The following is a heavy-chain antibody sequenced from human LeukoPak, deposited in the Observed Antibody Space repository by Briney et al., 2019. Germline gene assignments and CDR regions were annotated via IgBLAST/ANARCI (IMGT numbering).Heavy chain of an antibody. J-gene: IGHJ4*02. D-gene: IGHD2-2*01. CDR2: ISGSGDST. V-gene: IGHV3-23*01. CDR3: AKDQADCSTTSCYERGFDY. CDR1: GFTFSRYG. Sequence: GGSLRLSCAASGFTFSRYGMSWVRQAPGKGLEWVSAISGSGDSTYYADSVKGRFIISRDNSKNTLYLQMNSLGVEDTAVYYCAKDQADCSTTSCYERGFDYWGQGTLVTVSS.